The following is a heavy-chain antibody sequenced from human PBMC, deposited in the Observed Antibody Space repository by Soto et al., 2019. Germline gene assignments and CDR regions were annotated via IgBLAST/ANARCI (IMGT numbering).Heavy chain of an antibody. CDR3: ARRRHTVGAFEI. J-gene: IGHJ3*02. CDR2: VFYIGNT. V-gene: IGHV4-39*01. CDR1: GGSISSGNYY. D-gene: IGHD4-4*01. Sequence: QLQLQESGPGLVKPSETLSLTCTVSGGSISSGNYYWGWIRQPPGKGLEWIGGVFYIGNTDYNPSLKSRVTISVDTSKNQFSLRLSSVTAADTAVYYCARRRHTVGAFEIWGQGTMVAVSS.